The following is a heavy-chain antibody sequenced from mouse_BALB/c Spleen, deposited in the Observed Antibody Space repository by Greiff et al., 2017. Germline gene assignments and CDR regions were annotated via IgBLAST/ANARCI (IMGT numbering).Heavy chain of an antibody. Sequence: QVQLMESGPGLVAPSQSLSITCTVSGFSLTSYGVHWVRQPPGKGLEWLGVIWAGGSTDYNSALMSRLSISKDNSKSQVFLKMNSLQTDDTAMYYCARDRDTAATSAMDYWGQGTSVTVSA. CDR3: ARDRDTAATSAMDY. J-gene: IGHJ4*01. CDR2: IWAGGST. CDR1: GFSLTSYG. V-gene: IGHV2-9*02. D-gene: IGHD1-2*01.